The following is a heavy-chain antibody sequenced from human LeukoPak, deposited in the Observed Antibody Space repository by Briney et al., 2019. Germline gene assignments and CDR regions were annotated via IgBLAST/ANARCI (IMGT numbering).Heavy chain of an antibody. CDR2: INHSGST. CDR1: GGSFSGYY. CDR3: ARGRPSDY. Sequence: SETLSLTCAVYGGSFSGYYWSWIRQPPGKGLEWIGEINHSGSTNYNPSLKSRVTISVDTSKNQFSLKLSSVTAADTAVYYCARGRPSDYWGQGTLVTVSS. V-gene: IGHV4-34*01. J-gene: IGHJ4*02.